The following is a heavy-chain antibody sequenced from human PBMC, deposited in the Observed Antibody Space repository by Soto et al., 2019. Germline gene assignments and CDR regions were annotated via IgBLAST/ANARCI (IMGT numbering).Heavy chain of an antibody. CDR3: AAGYSTGLDAFDI. Sequence: PGASLKISCKGSGYNFAHFWIGWVRQMPGKGLEWMGMIFPGDSDTKNSPSLEGQITMSVDKSDSSAYLQWRSLKASDTAIYYCAAGYSTGLDAFDIWGQGTMVTVSS. D-gene: IGHD2-8*02. J-gene: IGHJ3*02. V-gene: IGHV5-51*01. CDR2: IFPGDSDT. CDR1: GYNFAHFW.